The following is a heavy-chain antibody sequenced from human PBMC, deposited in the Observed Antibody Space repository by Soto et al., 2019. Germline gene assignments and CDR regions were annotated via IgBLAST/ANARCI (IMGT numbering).Heavy chain of an antibody. D-gene: IGHD3-3*01. Sequence: QVQLQQWGAGLLKPSETLSLTCAVYGGSFSAYYWTWIRQPPGKGLEWIGEINHSGSTNYNPSLKSRLTISVDTSKNQFSLRLNSLTAADTAVYYCARSAKPKSGYYYWGQGTLVTVS. CDR1: GGSFSAYY. CDR3: ARSAKPKSGYYY. V-gene: IGHV4-34*01. CDR2: INHSGST. J-gene: IGHJ4*02.